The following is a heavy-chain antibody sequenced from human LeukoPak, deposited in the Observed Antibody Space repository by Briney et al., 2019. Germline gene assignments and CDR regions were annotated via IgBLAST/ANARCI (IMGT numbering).Heavy chain of an antibody. CDR2: IIPIFGTA. CDR3: ARSPNPNYYDSSGVGYFQH. CDR1: GGTFSSYA. V-gene: IGHV1-69*05. D-gene: IGHD3-22*01. J-gene: IGHJ1*01. Sequence: ASVKVSCKASGGTFSSYAISWVRQAPGQGLEWMGGIIPIFGTANYAQKFQGRVTITTDESTSTAYMELSSLRSEDTAVYYCARSPNPNYYDSSGVGYFQHWGQGTLVIVSS.